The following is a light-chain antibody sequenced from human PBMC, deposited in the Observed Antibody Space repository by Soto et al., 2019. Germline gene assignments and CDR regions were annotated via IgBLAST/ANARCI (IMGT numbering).Light chain of an antibody. Sequence: QSVLTQPPSASGTPGQGITISCSGGSSNIGTNTVTWYQQLPGTAPRLPIYSDNQRPSGVPDRFSGSKSGTSASLAISGLQSEDEADYYCAAWDVSFVVFGGGTKLTVL. CDR1: SSNIGTNT. CDR2: SDN. V-gene: IGLV1-44*01. J-gene: IGLJ2*01. CDR3: AAWDVSFVV.